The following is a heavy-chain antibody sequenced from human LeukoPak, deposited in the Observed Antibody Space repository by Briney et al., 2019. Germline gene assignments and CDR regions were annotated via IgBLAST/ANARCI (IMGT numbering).Heavy chain of an antibody. CDR1: GYTFTGYY. CDR3: ARGLISGWYSFDY. Sequence: ASVKVSCKASGYTFTGYYMHWVRQAPGQGLEWMGWINPNSDGTNYAQKFQGRVTMTRDTSISTTYMELSRLRSDDTAVYYCARGLISGWYSFDYWGQGTLVTVSS. CDR2: INPNSDGT. J-gene: IGHJ4*02. D-gene: IGHD6-19*01. V-gene: IGHV1-2*02.